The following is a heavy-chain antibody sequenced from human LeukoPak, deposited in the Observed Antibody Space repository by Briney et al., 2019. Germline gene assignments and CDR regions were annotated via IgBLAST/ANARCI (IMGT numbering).Heavy chain of an antibody. J-gene: IGHJ4*02. CDR3: ARHGASITIFGVVITEFDY. D-gene: IGHD3-3*01. CDR2: IYYSGST. Sequence: SETLSLTCTVSGGSISSSSYYWGWIRQPPGKGLEWIGSIYYSGSTYYNPSLKSRVTISVDTYKNQFSLKLSSVTAADTAVYYCARHGASITIFGVVITEFDYWGQGTLVTVSS. CDR1: GGSISSSSYY. V-gene: IGHV4-39*01.